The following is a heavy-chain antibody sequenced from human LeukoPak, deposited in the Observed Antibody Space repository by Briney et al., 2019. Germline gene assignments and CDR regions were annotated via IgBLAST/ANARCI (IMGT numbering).Heavy chain of an antibody. CDR3: ARDLGAGKDCYGMDV. Sequence: SVKVSCKASGGTFSSYAISRVRQAPGQGLEWMGRIIPIFGIANYAQKFQGRVTITADKSTSTAYMELSSLRSEDTAVYYCARDLGAGKDCYGMDVWGQGTTVTVSS. J-gene: IGHJ6*02. D-gene: IGHD6-19*01. CDR1: GGTFSSYA. CDR2: IIPIFGIA. V-gene: IGHV1-69*04.